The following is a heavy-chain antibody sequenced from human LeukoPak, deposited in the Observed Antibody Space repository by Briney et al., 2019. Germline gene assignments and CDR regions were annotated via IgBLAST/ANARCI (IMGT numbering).Heavy chain of an antibody. CDR1: GGTFSSYA. CDR3: ATYPGYCSGGSCYFDY. D-gene: IGHD2-15*01. CDR2: IIPIFGIA. V-gene: IGHV1-69*04. Sequence: SVKLSCKASGGTFSSYAISWVRQAPGQGLEWMGRIIPIFGIANYAQKFQGRVTITADKSTSTAYMELSSLRSEDTAVYYCATYPGYCSGGSCYFDYWGQGTLVTVS. J-gene: IGHJ4*02.